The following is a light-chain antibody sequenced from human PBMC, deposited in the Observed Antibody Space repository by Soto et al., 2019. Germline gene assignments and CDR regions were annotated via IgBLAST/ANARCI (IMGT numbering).Light chain of an antibody. Sequence: QSVLTQPPSVSAAPGQTVTISCSGSSSNIGNNYASWYQQLPGTAPKLLIYENNKRPSGIPDRFSGSKSGTSATLGITGLQTGDEADYYCGTWDSSLTYYVFGTGTTVTV. CDR2: ENN. CDR1: SSNIGNNY. V-gene: IGLV1-51*02. CDR3: GTWDSSLTYYV. J-gene: IGLJ1*01.